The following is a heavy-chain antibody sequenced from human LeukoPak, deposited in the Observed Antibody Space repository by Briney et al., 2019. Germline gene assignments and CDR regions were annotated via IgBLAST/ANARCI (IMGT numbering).Heavy chain of an antibody. CDR2: IYHTGST. D-gene: IGHD7-27*01. CDR3: ARHYSITGGRLSGYWLDP. J-gene: IGHJ5*02. CDR1: GGSFSGYY. Sequence: SETLSLTCAVYGGSFSGYYWSWIRQPPGKGLEWIAYIYHTGSTNYNPSLKRRVTISVDTSKNQVSLKLTSVTAADTAVYYCARHYSITGGRLSGYWLDPWGQGTLVTVSS. V-gene: IGHV4-59*08.